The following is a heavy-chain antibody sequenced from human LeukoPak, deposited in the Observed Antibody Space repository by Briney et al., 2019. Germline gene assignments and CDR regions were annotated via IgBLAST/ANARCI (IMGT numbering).Heavy chain of an antibody. J-gene: IGHJ4*02. CDR2: IYYSGST. Sequence: SQTLSLTCTVSGGSISSGGYYWSWIRQHPGKGLEWFGYIYYSGSTYYNPSLKSRVTISVDTSKNQFSLKLSSVTAADTAVYYCARDRSLAVAGLRVFDYWGQGTLVTVPS. CDR1: GGSISSGGYY. CDR3: ARDRSLAVAGLRVFDY. V-gene: IGHV4-31*03. D-gene: IGHD6-19*01.